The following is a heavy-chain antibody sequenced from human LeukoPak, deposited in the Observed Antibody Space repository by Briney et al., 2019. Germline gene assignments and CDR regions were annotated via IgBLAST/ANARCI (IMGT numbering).Heavy chain of an antibody. D-gene: IGHD3-3*01. J-gene: IGHJ3*02. CDR2: MNPNSGNT. CDR3: AREGFNYDFWSGYSRLGAFDI. V-gene: IGHV1-8*03. Sequence: ASVKVSCKASGYTFTSYDINWVRQATGQGLEWMGWMNPNSGNTGYVQKFQGRVTITRNTSISTAYMELSSLRSEDTAVYYCAREGFNYDFWSGYSRLGAFDIWGQGTMVTVSS. CDR1: GYTFTSYD.